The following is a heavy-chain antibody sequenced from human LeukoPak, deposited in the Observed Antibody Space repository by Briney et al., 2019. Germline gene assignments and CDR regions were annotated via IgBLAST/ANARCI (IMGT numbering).Heavy chain of an antibody. J-gene: IGHJ4*02. V-gene: IGHV3-21*01. D-gene: IGHD3-22*01. Sequence: GGSLRLSCAASGFTFSSYSMNWVRQAPGKGLEWVSSISSSSYIYYADSVKGRFTISRVNAKNSLYLQMNSLRAEDTAVYYCARALVSGLTYYYDSSGYAFGYWGQGTLVTVSS. CDR1: GFTFSSYS. CDR2: ISSSSYI. CDR3: ARALVSGLTYYYDSSGYAFGY.